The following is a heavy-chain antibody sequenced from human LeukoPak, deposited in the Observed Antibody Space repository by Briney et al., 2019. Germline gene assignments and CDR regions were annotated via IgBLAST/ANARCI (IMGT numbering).Heavy chain of an antibody. CDR1: GYSFVSYW. D-gene: IGHD3-16*01. CDR2: IYPGDSQT. V-gene: IGHV5-51*01. J-gene: IGHJ4*02. CDR3: ASSADGDYRGNFDY. Sequence: GESLKISCKGSGYSFVSYWIGWVRQMPGKGLEWMAIIYPGDSQTRYSPSFQGQVTISADKSISTASLQWSSLKASDTAMYYCASSADGDYRGNFDYWGQGTLVTVSS.